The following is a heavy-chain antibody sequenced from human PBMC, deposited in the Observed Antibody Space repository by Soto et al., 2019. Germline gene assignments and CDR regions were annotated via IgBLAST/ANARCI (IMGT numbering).Heavy chain of an antibody. V-gene: IGHV3-23*01. CDR1: GFSFSSYA. J-gene: IGHJ4*02. Sequence: EVQLLESGGTLVQPGGSLRLSCVVSGFSFSSYAMGWVRQAPGKGLGWVSSISGSGGDTYYGDSVKGRFTISRDNSKDTLYLEANSLTAEDTAVYYCAKPPIFGVGTHYFAHWGQGTLVTVSS. CDR2: ISGSGGDT. D-gene: IGHD3-3*02. CDR3: AKPPIFGVGTHYFAH.